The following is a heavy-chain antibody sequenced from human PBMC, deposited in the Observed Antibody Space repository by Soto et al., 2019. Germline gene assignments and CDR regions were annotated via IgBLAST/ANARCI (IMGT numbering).Heavy chain of an antibody. J-gene: IGHJ4*02. CDR2: IWHTGRP. D-gene: IGHD2-15*01. CDR3: VRDSRTGCSSINCYMH. V-gene: IGHV4-4*02. Sequence: QLQLRESGPGLVQPSGTLSLTCDVSGDSLTNNHWWSWVRQAPGKGLEWIGEIWHTGRPNYNPSLKSRVAISIDKCKNQFSLKLSSVTAADTAVYYCVRDSRTGCSSINCYMHWGQGTLVTVSS. CDR1: GDSLTNNHW.